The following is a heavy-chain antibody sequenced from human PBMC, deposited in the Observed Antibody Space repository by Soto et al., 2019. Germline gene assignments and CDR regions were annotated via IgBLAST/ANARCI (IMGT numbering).Heavy chain of an antibody. J-gene: IGHJ4*02. CDR1: GFTFSFYG. Sequence: QVQVVESGGGVVQPGRSLRLSCAASGFTFSFYGMHWVRQTPGKGLEWVAVISYDGSKIYYADSVKGRFTISRDNSKNTLDLEMNSLRGDDTAVYYCAKDAEGWKDETYYFDHWGQGTLVTVSS. V-gene: IGHV3-30*18. CDR3: AKDAEGWKDETYYFDH. CDR2: ISYDGSKI. D-gene: IGHD1-1*01.